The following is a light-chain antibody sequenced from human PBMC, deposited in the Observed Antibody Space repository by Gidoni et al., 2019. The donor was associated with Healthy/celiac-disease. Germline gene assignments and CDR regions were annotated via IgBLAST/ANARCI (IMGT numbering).Light chain of an antibody. CDR2: DAS. Sequence: DIQMTQSPSSLSASVGDRVTSTCQASQDISNYLNWYQQKPGKAPKLLIYDASNLETGVPSRFSGSGSGTDFTFTISSLQPEDIATYYCQQYDNLSPITFXQXTRLEIK. CDR1: QDISNY. V-gene: IGKV1-33*01. J-gene: IGKJ5*01. CDR3: QQYDNLSPIT.